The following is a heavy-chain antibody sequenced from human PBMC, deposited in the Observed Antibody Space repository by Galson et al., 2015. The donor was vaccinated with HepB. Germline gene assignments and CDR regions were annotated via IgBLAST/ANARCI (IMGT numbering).Heavy chain of an antibody. V-gene: IGHV3-30*03. Sequence: SLRLSCAASGFAFTNYGMHWVRQAPGKGLEWLAVISNDGSNRYQADSVKGRFTISRDNSKNTLFLQMDSLRPGDTAVYYCARRLPLYGMDVWGQGTTVTVSS. CDR3: ARRLPLYGMDV. CDR2: ISNDGSNR. CDR1: GFAFTNYG. J-gene: IGHJ6*02.